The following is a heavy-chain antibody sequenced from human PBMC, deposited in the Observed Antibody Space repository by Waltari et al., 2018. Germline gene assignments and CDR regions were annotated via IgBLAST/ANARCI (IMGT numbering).Heavy chain of an antibody. J-gene: IGHJ4*02. D-gene: IGHD3-22*01. Sequence: QLQLQESGPGLVKPSETLSLTCTVSGGTISSSSYSCGWLRQPPGKGLEWIGSIYYSGSTYYNPSLKSRVTISVDTSKNQFSLKLSSVTAADTAVYYCARTYYYDSSGYYSGTFDYWGQGTLVTVSS. V-gene: IGHV4-39*01. CDR1: GGTISSSSYS. CDR2: IYYSGST. CDR3: ARTYYYDSSGYYSGTFDY.